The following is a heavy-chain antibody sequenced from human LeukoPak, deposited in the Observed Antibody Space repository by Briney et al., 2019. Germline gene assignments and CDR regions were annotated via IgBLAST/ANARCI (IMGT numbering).Heavy chain of an antibody. V-gene: IGHV4-30-2*01. J-gene: IGHJ3*02. CDR2: IYHSRST. CDR3: ARASSVRGFDI. CDR1: GGSISSGGYS. D-gene: IGHD6-25*01. Sequence: PSETLSLTCAVSGGSISSGGYSWSWIRQPPGKGLEWIGYIYHSRSTYYNPSLKSRVTISVDRSKNQFSLKLSSVTAADTAVYYCARASSVRGFDIWGQGTMVTVSS.